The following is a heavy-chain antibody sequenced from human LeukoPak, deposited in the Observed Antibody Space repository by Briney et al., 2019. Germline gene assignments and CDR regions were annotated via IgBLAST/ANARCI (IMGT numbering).Heavy chain of an antibody. CDR2: FDPEDGET. CDR1: GYTLTELS. J-gene: IGHJ4*02. V-gene: IGHV1-24*01. D-gene: IGHD6-6*01. Sequence: ASVKLSCKVSGYTLTELSMHWVRQAPGKGLEWMGGFDPEDGETIYAQKFQGRVTITADESTSTAYMELSSLRSEDTAVYYCARLREEQLVYDYWGQGTLVTVSS. CDR3: ARLREEQLVYDY.